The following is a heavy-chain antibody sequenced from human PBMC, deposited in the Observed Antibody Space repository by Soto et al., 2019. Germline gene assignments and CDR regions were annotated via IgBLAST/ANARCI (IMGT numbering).Heavy chain of an antibody. Sequence: WIRQPPGKGLEWIGYIYYSGSTNYNPSLKSRVTISVDTSKNQFSLKLSSVTAADTAVYYCARCYGGTLDYWGQGTLVTVS. D-gene: IGHD4-17*01. CDR3: ARCYGGTLDY. CDR2: IYYSGST. V-gene: IGHV4-59*08. J-gene: IGHJ4*02.